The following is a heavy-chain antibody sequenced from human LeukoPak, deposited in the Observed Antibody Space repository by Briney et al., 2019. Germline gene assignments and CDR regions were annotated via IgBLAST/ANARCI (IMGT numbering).Heavy chain of an antibody. Sequence: SETLSLTCAVYGGSFSGYYWSWIRQPPGKGLEWIGEINHSGSTNYNPSLKSRVTISVDTSKNQFSLKPSSVTAADTAVYYCARGGGSVTRDFDYWAREPWSPSPQ. J-gene: IGHJ4*02. V-gene: IGHV4-34*01. D-gene: IGHD4-17*01. CDR2: INHSGST. CDR1: GGSFSGYY. CDR3: ARGGGSVTRDFDY.